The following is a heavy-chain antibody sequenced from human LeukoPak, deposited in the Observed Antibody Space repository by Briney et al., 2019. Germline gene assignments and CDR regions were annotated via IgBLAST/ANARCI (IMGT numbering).Heavy chain of an antibody. Sequence: ASVKVSCKAFGYTFTSNYMHWVRQAPGQGPEWMGVISPSGGSTTYAQKFQGRVTLTRDMSTSTDYLELSSLRAEDTAVYYCARDQDSYVWWGNYYFDYWGQGTLVTASS. CDR1: GYTFTSNY. CDR3: ARDQDSYVWWGNYYFDY. CDR2: ISPSGGST. J-gene: IGHJ4*02. D-gene: IGHD1-26*01. V-gene: IGHV1-46*01.